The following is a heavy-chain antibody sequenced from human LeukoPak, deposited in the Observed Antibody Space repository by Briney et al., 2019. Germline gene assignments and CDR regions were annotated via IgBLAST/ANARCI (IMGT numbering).Heavy chain of an antibody. CDR3: ARDISGSYSYYYYYGMDV. J-gene: IGHJ6*02. CDR2: IWYDGSNK. Sequence: TGGSLRLSCAASGFTFSSYGMHWVRQAPGKGLEWVAVIWYDGSNKYYADSVKGRFTISRDNSKNTLYLQMNSLRAEDTAVYYCARDISGSYSYYYYYGMDVWGQGTTVTVSS. V-gene: IGHV3-33*01. D-gene: IGHD1-26*01. CDR1: GFTFSSYG.